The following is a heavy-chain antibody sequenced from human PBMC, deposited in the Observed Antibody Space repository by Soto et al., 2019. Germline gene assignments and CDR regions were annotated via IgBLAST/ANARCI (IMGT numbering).Heavy chain of an antibody. CDR2: IGTAGDT. D-gene: IGHD5-12*01. Sequence: EVQLVESGGGLVQPGGSLRLSCAASGFTFSSYDMHWVRQATGKGLEWVSAIGTAGDTYYPGSVKGRFTISRENAKNSLYLQMTGLRAGDTAVYYCARGGSGGGYELDYWGPGTLVTVSS. CDR1: GFTFSSYD. V-gene: IGHV3-13*04. CDR3: ARGGSGGGYELDY. J-gene: IGHJ4*02.